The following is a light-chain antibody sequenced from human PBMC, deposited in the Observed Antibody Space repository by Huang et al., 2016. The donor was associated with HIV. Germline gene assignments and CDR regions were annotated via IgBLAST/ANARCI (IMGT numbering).Light chain of an antibody. V-gene: IGKV3-15*01. J-gene: IGKJ5*01. CDR2: GAS. CDR1: QSVSSS. Sequence: EIVMTQSPATLSASAGERVTLSCRASQSVSSSLAWYQQKPGQAPRLLSYGASTRANGIPARFSGSGSETEFTLTISSLRSEDFAVYYCQQYNNWPPITFGQGTRLEIK. CDR3: QQYNNWPPIT.